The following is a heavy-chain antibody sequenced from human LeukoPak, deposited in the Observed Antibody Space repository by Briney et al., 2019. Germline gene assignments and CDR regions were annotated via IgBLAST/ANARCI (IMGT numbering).Heavy chain of an antibody. V-gene: IGHV1-24*01. J-gene: IGHJ4*02. CDR2: FDPEDGET. Sequence: ASVKVSCKVSGYTLTELSMHWVRQAPGKGLEWMGGFDPEDGETIYAQKFQGRVTMTEDTFTDTAYMELSSLRSEDTAVYYRAGVLMGEYYFDYWGQGTLVTVSS. CDR3: AGVLMGEYYFDY. D-gene: IGHD2-8*01. CDR1: GYTLTELS.